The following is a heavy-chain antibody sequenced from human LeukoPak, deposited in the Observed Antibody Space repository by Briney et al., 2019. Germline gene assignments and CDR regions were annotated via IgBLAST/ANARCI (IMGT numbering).Heavy chain of an antibody. Sequence: PGGSLRLPCAASGFTFNNYAMNWVRQAPGKGLEWVSVISGSGGTTYYADSVKGRFTISRDSSKNTLYLQMNSLRAEDTAVYYCAKVSGGGLYYDGMDVWGQGTTVTVSS. CDR3: AKVSGGGLYYDGMDV. V-gene: IGHV3-23*01. D-gene: IGHD1-14*01. J-gene: IGHJ6*02. CDR2: ISGSGGTT. CDR1: GFTFNNYA.